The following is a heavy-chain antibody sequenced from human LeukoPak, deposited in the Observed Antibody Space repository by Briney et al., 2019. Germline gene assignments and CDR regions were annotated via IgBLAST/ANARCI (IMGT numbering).Heavy chain of an antibody. J-gene: IGHJ4*02. Sequence: GSLRLSCAASAFTFSDYSMNWIRQPPGKGLEWIGEINHSGSTNYNPSLKSRVTISVDTSKNQFSLKLSSVTAADTAVYYCARAGLNGDVDYWGQGTLVTVSS. CDR3: ARAGLNGDVDY. CDR1: AFTFSDYS. CDR2: INHSGST. D-gene: IGHD4-17*01. V-gene: IGHV4-34*01.